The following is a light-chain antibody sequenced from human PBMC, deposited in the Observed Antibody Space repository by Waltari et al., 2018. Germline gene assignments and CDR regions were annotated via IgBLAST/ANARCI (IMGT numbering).Light chain of an antibody. CDR3: QQRSDWPFLT. J-gene: IGKJ4*01. Sequence: EIVLTQFPVTLAMSPGERVTLSCRASQSIGNYLAWYQHKPGQAPRLLIYDASNRATGIPDRFSGSGSGTDFTLTINSLEPEDFTVYYCQQRSDWPFLTFGGGTKVEIK. CDR2: DAS. V-gene: IGKV3-11*01. CDR1: QSIGNY.